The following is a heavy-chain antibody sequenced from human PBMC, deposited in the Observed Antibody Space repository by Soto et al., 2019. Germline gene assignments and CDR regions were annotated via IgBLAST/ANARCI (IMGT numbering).Heavy chain of an antibody. V-gene: IGHV3-23*01. CDR2: ISGSGGST. CDR3: VKNSGWFNT. Sequence: PGGSLRLSCAASGFTFSSYAMGWVRQAPGKGLEWVSAISGSGGSTYYADSVKGRFTVSRYNSRNTVYLQMNSLRGDDTALYYCVKNSGWFNTWGQGALVTVSS. CDR1: GFTFSSYA. J-gene: IGHJ5*02. D-gene: IGHD3-10*01.